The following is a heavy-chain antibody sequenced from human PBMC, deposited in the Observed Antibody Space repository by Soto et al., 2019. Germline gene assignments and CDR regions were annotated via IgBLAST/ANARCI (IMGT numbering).Heavy chain of an antibody. CDR2: ISGSGGST. V-gene: IGHV3-23*01. Sequence: EVQLLESGGGLVQPGGSLRLSCAASGFTFSSYAMSWVRQAPGKGLEWVSAISGSGGSTYYADSVKARFTISRANSKNTLYVQMNSLRAEDTAVYYCAKEPPDTAMVNYYYYYGMDVWGQGTTVTVSS. CDR1: GFTFSSYA. CDR3: AKEPPDTAMVNYYYYYGMDV. J-gene: IGHJ6*02. D-gene: IGHD5-18*01.